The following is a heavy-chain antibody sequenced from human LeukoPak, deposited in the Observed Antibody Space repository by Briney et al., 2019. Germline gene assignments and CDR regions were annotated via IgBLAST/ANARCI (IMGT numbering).Heavy chain of an antibody. CDR1: GFTFSSYW. V-gene: IGHV3-7*01. CDR3: ARDSGSAYYYGSGTYYYDAFDF. CDR2: IRQDESEK. D-gene: IGHD3-10*01. J-gene: IGHJ3*01. Sequence: GGSLRLSCSVSGFTFSSYWMTWVRQAPGKGLEWVANIRQDESEKYYMDSVKGRFTISRDNAKNSLYLQMNSLRAEDTAVYYCARDSGSAYYYGSGTYYYDAFDFWGQGTTVTVSS.